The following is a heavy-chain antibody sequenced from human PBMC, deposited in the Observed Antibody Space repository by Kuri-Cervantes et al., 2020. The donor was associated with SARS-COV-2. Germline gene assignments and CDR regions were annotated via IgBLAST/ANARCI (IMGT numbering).Heavy chain of an antibody. CDR1: GGTFSSYA. Sequence: GASVKVSCKASGGTFSSYAISWVRQAPGQGLEWMGGIIPIFGTANYAQKFQGRVTITADESTSTAYMELSSLRSEDTAVYYCARDQYYYDSSGYYQWFDPWGQGTLVTASS. J-gene: IGHJ5*02. V-gene: IGHV1-69*13. CDR2: IIPIFGTA. CDR3: ARDQYYYDSSGYYQWFDP. D-gene: IGHD3-22*01.